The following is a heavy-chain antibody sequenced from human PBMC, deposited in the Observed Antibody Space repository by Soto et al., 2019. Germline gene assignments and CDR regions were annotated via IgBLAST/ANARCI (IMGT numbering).Heavy chain of an antibody. D-gene: IGHD3-3*01. CDR3: ARVNDFWSGSSNWFDP. J-gene: IGHJ5*02. CDR1: GGSISSYY. CDR2: IYYSGST. Sequence: SETLFLTCTVSGGSISSYYWSWIRQPPGKGLEWIGYIYYSGSTNYNPSLKSRVTISVDTSKNQFSLKLSSVTAADTAVYYCARVNDFWSGSSNWFDPWGQGTLVTVSS. V-gene: IGHV4-59*01.